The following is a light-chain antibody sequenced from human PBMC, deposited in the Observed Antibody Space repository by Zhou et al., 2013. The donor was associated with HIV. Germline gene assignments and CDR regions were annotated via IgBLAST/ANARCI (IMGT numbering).Light chain of an antibody. CDR3: QQYNSYSGT. CDR1: RSISTY. J-gene: IGKJ1*01. V-gene: IGKV1-33*01. Sequence: DIQMTQSPSSLSASVGDRVTITCRASRSISTYVNWYQQKPGKTPKLLIYDASNLETGVPSRFSGSGSGTDFTFTISSLQSDDFATYYCQQYNSYSGTFGQGTKVEIK. CDR2: DAS.